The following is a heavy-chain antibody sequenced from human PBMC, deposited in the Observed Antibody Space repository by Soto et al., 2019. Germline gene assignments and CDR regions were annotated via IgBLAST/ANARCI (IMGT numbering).Heavy chain of an antibody. CDR3: ARGQQAAIGDYYYHGLDV. CDR2: IRSRANNYAT. J-gene: IGHJ6*02. Sequence: EVRLVESGGGSVQPGGSLKLSCAASELNFSGSAIHWVRQAPGKGLEWVGRIRSRANNYATSSGESVSGRLTVFRDHFKNMAYLQMNTLKTEDTAIYYGARGQQAAIGDYYYHGLDVWGQGTSVTVSS. CDR1: ELNFSGSA. V-gene: IGHV3-73*02. D-gene: IGHD3-10*01.